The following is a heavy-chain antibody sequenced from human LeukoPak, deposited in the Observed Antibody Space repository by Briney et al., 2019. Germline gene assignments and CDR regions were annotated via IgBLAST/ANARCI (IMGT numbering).Heavy chain of an antibody. J-gene: IGHJ4*02. V-gene: IGHV3-23*01. CDR1: GFTFISYA. Sequence: GGSLRLSCAASGFTFISYAMSWVRQAPGKGLEWVSVISGNGGSTHYADSAKGRFTISRDNSKNTLYLQMSSLRAEDTAVYYCAKESPVSDYWGQGTLVTVSS. CDR2: ISGNGGST. CDR3: AKESPVSDY.